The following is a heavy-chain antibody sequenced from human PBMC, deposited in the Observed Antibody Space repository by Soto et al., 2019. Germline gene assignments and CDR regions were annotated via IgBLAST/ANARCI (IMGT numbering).Heavy chain of an antibody. D-gene: IGHD3-3*02. J-gene: IGHJ4*02. V-gene: IGHV3-15*01. Sequence: EVQLEESGGGLVKPGGSLRLSCTASGFTFSNALMSWVRQAPGKGLEWVGRIKSKSDGGTTDYATPVKGRFTISRDDSENTLYLQMSGLKTDDTAVYYCGTRPDRHFPDYWGQGALVTVSS. CDR3: GTRPDRHFPDY. CDR2: IKSKSDGGTT. CDR1: GFTFSNAL.